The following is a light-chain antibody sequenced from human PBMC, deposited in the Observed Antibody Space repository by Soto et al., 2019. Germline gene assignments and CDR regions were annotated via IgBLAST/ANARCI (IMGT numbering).Light chain of an antibody. Sequence: QSVLTQPPSAYGTPGQRVTISCSGGSSNIGSGTVNWYQHLPGAAPKLLIYGNDERASGVPDRISGSKSGTSASLAISGLQSEDEADYYCATWDDSLNGPYVFGTGTKLTVL. J-gene: IGLJ1*01. V-gene: IGLV1-44*01. CDR3: ATWDDSLNGPYV. CDR2: GND. CDR1: SSNIGSGT.